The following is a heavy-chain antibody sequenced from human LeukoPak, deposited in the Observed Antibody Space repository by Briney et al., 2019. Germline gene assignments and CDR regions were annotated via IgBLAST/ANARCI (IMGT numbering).Heavy chain of an antibody. D-gene: IGHD3-16*01. CDR3: ARGGGLDV. CDR1: GFNFNNYW. V-gene: IGHV3-7*03. Sequence: GGSLRLSCAASGFNFNNYWMSWLRQAPGKGLEWVANIKDDGSEEYYVDSVKGRFTIVRDNAYNSLYLQMNSLRAEDTAVYFCARGGGLDVWGQGATVTVSS. J-gene: IGHJ6*02. CDR2: IKDDGSEE.